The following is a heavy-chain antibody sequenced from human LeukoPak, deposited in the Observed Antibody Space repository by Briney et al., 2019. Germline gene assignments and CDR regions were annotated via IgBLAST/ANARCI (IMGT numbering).Heavy chain of an antibody. D-gene: IGHD6-19*01. V-gene: IGHV4-34*01. J-gene: IGHJ5*02. CDR2: INHSGST. Sequence: SETLSLTCAVYGGSFSGYYRSWIRQPPGKGLEWIGEINHSGSTNYNPSLKSRVTISVDTSKNQFSLKLSSVTAADTAVYYCARGSIAVAGTVDWFDPWGQGTLVTVSS. CDR3: ARGSIAVAGTVDWFDP. CDR1: GGSFSGYY.